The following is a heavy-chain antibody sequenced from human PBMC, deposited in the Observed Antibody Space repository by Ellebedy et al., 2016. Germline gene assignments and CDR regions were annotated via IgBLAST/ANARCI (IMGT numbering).Heavy chain of an antibody. Sequence: GGSLRLSXAASGFTFSSYSMNWVRQAPGKGLEWVSYISSSSSTIYYADSVKGRFTISRDNAKNSLYLQMNSLRDEDTAVYYCARDRYCSGGSCYGEGNWFDPWGQGTLVTVSS. CDR2: ISSSSSTI. CDR3: ARDRYCSGGSCYGEGNWFDP. J-gene: IGHJ5*02. CDR1: GFTFSSYS. V-gene: IGHV3-48*02. D-gene: IGHD2-15*01.